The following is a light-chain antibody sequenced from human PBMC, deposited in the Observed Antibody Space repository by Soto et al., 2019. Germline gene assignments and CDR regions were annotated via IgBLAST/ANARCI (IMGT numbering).Light chain of an antibody. Sequence: QSVLTQPPSASGTPGGRVTISCSGSGSNIGSNAVNWYQQLPGTAPKLLIYTNNQRPSGVPDRFSGSKSGTSGSLAISGLQSEDEADYYCAAWDDSLSGYVFGTGTKVTVL. J-gene: IGLJ1*01. CDR3: AAWDDSLSGYV. V-gene: IGLV1-44*01. CDR1: GSNIGSNA. CDR2: TNN.